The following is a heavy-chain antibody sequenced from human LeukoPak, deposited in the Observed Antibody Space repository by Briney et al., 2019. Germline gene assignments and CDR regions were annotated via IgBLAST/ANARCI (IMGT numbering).Heavy chain of an antibody. J-gene: IGHJ6*02. V-gene: IGHV3-11*01. Sequence: GGSLRLSCAASGFTFSDYYMSWIRQAPGKGLEWVSYISSSGSTIYYADSVKGRFTNSRDNAKNSLYLQMNSLRAEDTALYYCAKDWDDVVNGMDVWGQGTTVTVSS. CDR1: GFTFSDYY. CDR3: AKDWDDVVNGMDV. D-gene: IGHD2-21*01. CDR2: ISSSGSTI.